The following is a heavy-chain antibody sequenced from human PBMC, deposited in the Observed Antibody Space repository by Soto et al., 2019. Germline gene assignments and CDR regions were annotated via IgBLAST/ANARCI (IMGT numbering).Heavy chain of an antibody. CDR1: GGSISSYY. CDR2: IYYSGRT. V-gene: IGHV4-59*01. D-gene: IGHD3-10*01. Sequence: SETLSLTCTVSGGSISSYYWSWIRQPPGKGLEWIGYIYYSGRTNYNPSLKSRVTISVDTSKNQFSLKLSSVTAADTAVYYCARDNPGDYYGMEVWGEGTKVTVSS. CDR3: ARDNPGDYYGMEV. J-gene: IGHJ6*04.